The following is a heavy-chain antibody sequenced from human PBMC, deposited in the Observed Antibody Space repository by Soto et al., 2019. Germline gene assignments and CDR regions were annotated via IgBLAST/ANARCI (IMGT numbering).Heavy chain of an antibody. D-gene: IGHD4-17*01. CDR3: AKNGDYVLEY. V-gene: IGHV4-4*02. CDR1: VDSVSNNKW. CDR2: VFRSGDT. Sequence: PSETLSLTCAVSVDSVSNNKWLSWVRLSPGKGLEWIGEVFRSGDTNYNPSLKSRVTISMDKSKNEFLLQLKSVTAADTAMYYCAKNGDYVLEYWGQGTLVTVSS. J-gene: IGHJ4*02.